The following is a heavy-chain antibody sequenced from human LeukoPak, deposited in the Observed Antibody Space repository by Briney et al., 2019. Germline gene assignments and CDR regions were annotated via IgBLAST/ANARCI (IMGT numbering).Heavy chain of an antibody. V-gene: IGHV3-48*03. CDR3: AKLAKYFYGSETYYFFEH. D-gene: IGHD3-10*01. CDR2: ISSSGSTI. Sequence: TGGSLRLSCAASGFTFSSYEMNWVRQAPGKGLEWVSYISSSGSTIYNADSVKGRFTISRDNAKNSLYLQMDSLRVEDTAVYYCAKLAKYFYGSETYYFFEHWGQGTPVTASS. J-gene: IGHJ4*02. CDR1: GFTFSSYE.